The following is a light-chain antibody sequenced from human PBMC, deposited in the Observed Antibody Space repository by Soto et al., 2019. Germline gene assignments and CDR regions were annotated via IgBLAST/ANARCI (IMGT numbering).Light chain of an antibody. CDR2: SNN. V-gene: IGLV1-44*01. CDR1: SSNIGSNT. J-gene: IGLJ2*01. CDR3: AAWDDSLNGHVV. Sequence: QAVVTQPPSASGTSGQRVTISCSGSSSNIGSNTVNWYQQLPGTAPKLLIYSNNQRPSGVPDRFSGSKSGTSASLAISGLQSEDEADYYCAAWDDSLNGHVVFGGGTKLTVL.